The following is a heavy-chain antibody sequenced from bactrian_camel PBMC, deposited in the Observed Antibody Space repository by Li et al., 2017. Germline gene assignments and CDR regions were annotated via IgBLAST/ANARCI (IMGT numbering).Heavy chain of an antibody. D-gene: IGHD2*01. CDR1: GYTDRRYC. Sequence: HVQLVESGGGSVQAGGSLRLSCAASGYTDRRYCMGWFRQAPGKEREGVAVITSDGSTVYANSVKGRFTISKDNAKNTLYLQMNSLKPEDTAMYYCTAGTGTAVTATPGGTRAPQALVTGARGPRSPSP. J-gene: IGHJ6*01. CDR2: ITSDGST. V-gene: IGHV3S55*01. CDR3: TAGTGTAVTATPGGTRAPQALVT.